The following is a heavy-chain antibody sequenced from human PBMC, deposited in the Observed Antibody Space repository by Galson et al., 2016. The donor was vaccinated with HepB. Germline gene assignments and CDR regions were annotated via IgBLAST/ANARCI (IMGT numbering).Heavy chain of an antibody. CDR1: GGDFISNS. J-gene: IGHJ5*02. CDR3: ARGGSSWHQPKTYSWFDP. CDR2: IIPIFGTL. D-gene: IGHD6-13*01. V-gene: IGHV1-69*06. Sequence: QSGAEVKKPGESLKISCKASGGDFISNSISWLRQAPGQGLEWMGGIIPIFGTLNFAQRFQDRVTITADKSTSAVYMELSSLRSEDTAVYYCARGGSSWHQPKTYSWFDPWGQGTLVTVSS.